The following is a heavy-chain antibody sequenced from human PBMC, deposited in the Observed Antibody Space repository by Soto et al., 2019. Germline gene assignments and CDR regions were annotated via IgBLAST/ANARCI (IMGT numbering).Heavy chain of an antibody. Sequence: QVPLVQTGAGVKKPGASVKVSCKASGYSFSSFGISWVRQAPGQRLEWMGWISGYNGDTKYAQNVQGRVTMTTDTSTNTAYMELRSLRSDDTAIYYCVRDKMISYYGLGTFDYWGQGTVVTVSS. V-gene: IGHV1-18*04. CDR1: GYSFSSFG. J-gene: IGHJ4*02. CDR2: ISGYNGDT. CDR3: VRDKMISYYGLGTFDY. D-gene: IGHD3-10*01.